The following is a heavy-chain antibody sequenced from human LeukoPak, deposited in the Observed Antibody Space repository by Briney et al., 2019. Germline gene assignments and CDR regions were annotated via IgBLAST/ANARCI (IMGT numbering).Heavy chain of an antibody. V-gene: IGHV4-59*01. Sequence: PSETLSHTCTASGGSISSYYWSWIRQPPGKGLEWIGYIYYSGSTNYNPSLKSRVTISVDTSKNQFSLKLSSVTAADTAVYYCARWDYGDTGGFDYWGQGTLVTVSS. CDR1: GGSISSYY. CDR3: ARWDYGDTGGFDY. CDR2: IYYSGST. D-gene: IGHD4-17*01. J-gene: IGHJ4*02.